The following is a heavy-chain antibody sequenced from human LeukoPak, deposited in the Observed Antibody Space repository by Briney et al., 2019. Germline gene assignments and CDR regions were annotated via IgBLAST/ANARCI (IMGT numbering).Heavy chain of an antibody. CDR3: ARGSGSYCAFDI. CDR2: TYYRSKWFS. Sequence: ASQTLSLTCAISGDSVSSNSATWNWIRQSPSRGLEWLGRTYYRSKWFSDYAVSVKSRTTFNPDTSKNQLSLQLNSVTPEDTAVYYCARGSGSYCAFDIWGQGTMVTVSS. CDR1: GDSVSSNSAT. V-gene: IGHV6-1*01. J-gene: IGHJ3*02. D-gene: IGHD1-26*01.